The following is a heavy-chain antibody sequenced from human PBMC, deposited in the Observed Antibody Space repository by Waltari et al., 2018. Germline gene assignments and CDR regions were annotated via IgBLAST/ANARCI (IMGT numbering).Heavy chain of an antibody. CDR2: ISWNSGSI. V-gene: IGHV3-9*01. CDR1: GFTFDDYA. CDR3: AKDPTTVTTNPDY. J-gene: IGHJ4*02. Sequence: EVQLVESGGGLVQPGRSLRLSCAASGFTFDDYAMHWVRQAPGKGLEWVSGISWNSGSIGYADSVKGRFTISRDNAKNSLYLQMNSLRAEDTALYYCAKDPTTVTTNPDYWGQGTLVTVSS. D-gene: IGHD4-17*01.